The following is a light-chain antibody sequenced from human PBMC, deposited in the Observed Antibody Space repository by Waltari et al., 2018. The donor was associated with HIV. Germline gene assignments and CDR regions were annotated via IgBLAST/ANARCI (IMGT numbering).Light chain of an antibody. J-gene: IGLJ3*02. CDR3: QSYDSSNHWV. V-gene: IGLV6-57*02. Sequence: NFMLTQPHSVSESPGKTVTISCTGSSGSIASNYVQWYQQRPGSAPTTLIYEDNQRPSGFPDRFSGSIDISSNSASLTISGLKTEDEADYYCQSYDSSNHWVFGAGTKLTVL. CDR1: SGSIASNY. CDR2: EDN.